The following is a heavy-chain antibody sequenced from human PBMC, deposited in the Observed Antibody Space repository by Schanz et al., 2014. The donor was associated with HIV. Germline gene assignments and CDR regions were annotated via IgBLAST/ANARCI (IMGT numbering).Heavy chain of an antibody. J-gene: IGHJ6*02. V-gene: IGHV4-59*01. Sequence: QVQLQESGPGLVKPSETLSLTCTVSGASISSYYWSWIRQHPGKGLEWIGYMYHSGSTFYNPSLKSRVTISVDTSKNQFSLKLSSVTAADTAVYYCARVGRAAAGFIYYYGMDVWGQGTTVTVSS. CDR3: ARVGRAAAGFIYYYGMDV. D-gene: IGHD6-13*01. CDR2: MYHSGST. CDR1: GASISSYY.